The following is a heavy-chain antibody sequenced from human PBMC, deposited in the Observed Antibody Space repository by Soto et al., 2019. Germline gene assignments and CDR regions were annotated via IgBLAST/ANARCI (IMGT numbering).Heavy chain of an antibody. CDR3: TTAVSVGATHNWYFDL. J-gene: IGHJ2*01. CDR2: IRSKAISYAT. V-gene: IGHV3-73*01. CDR1: GFTFSGSA. D-gene: IGHD1-26*01. Sequence: GGSLRLSCAASGFTFSGSAMHWVRQASGKGLEWVGRIRSKAISYATAYAASVKGRFTISRDDSKNTAYLQMNSLKTEDTAMYYCTTAVSVGATHNWYFDLWGRGTLVTVSS.